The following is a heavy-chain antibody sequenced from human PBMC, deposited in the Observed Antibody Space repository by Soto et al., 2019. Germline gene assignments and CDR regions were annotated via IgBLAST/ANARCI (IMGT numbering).Heavy chain of an antibody. D-gene: IGHD3-16*02. CDR2: ISSTSVYI. V-gene: IGHV3-21*01. J-gene: IGHJ3*02. CDR3: ARVLSAAATGAFDI. CDR1: GFSFVDYT. Sequence: GGSLRLSCASSGFSFVDYTMNWVRQAPGKGLEWLSSISSTSVYIDYADSLKGRFTISRDNAKNSLSLQMNSLRAEDTAVYYCARVLSAAATGAFDIWGQGTMVTVSS.